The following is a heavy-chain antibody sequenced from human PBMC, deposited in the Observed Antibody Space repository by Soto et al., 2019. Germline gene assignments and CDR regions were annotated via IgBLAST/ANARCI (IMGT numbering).Heavy chain of an antibody. D-gene: IGHD2-2*01. CDR3: ALRGQYQPPNQFDF. Sequence: WGTLRISCAASGFTLSHFGMSWARQSPGKRLERVPGLTRTGGTRYYADSVKGRFTISRDNSKNTLSLQMNSLRVDDTAVYYCALRGQYQPPNQFDFLGHGILVTVSP. V-gene: IGHV3-23*01. CDR1: GFTLSHFG. CDR2: LTRTGGTR. J-gene: IGHJ4*01.